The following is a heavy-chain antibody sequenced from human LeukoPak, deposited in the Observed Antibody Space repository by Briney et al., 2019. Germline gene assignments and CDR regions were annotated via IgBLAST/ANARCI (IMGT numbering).Heavy chain of an antibody. J-gene: IGHJ4*02. CDR1: RYIFTSYN. CDR3: AKFAVHRRITVAGQFGLDY. V-gene: IGHV1-46*01. D-gene: IGHD6-19*01. Sequence: ASVKVSCKASRYIFTSYNIYWVRQAPGQGLEWMGIINPSGGSTNYAQKFQGRVTMTRDTSTSTVYMELSSLRSEDTAVYYCAKFAVHRRITVAGQFGLDYWGQGTLVSLSS. CDR2: INPSGGST.